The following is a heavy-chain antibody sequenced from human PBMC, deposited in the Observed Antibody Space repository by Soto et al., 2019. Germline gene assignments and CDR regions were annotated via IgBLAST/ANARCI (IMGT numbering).Heavy chain of an antibody. CDR1: GGSISSYY. J-gene: IGHJ6*02. CDR2: IYTSGST. CDR3: ARDYPTASDDSSGYYFNYYYYYGMDV. V-gene: IGHV4-4*07. D-gene: IGHD3-22*01. Sequence: SETLSLTCTASGGSISSYYWSWIRQPAGKGLEWIGRIYTSGSTNYNPSLKSRVTMSVDTSKNQFSLKLSSGTAADTAVYYCARDYPTASDDSSGYYFNYYYYYGMDVWGQGTTVTVSS.